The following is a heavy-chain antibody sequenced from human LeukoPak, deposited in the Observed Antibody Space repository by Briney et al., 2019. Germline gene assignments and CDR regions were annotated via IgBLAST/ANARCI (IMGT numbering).Heavy chain of an antibody. V-gene: IGHV1-2*02. CDR1: GYTFTGYY. CDR2: INPNSGGT. CDR3: ARAKPQYYYDSSGYPDY. Sequence: GASVKVSCEASGYTFTGYYLHWVRQAPGQGLEWMGWINPNSGGTNYTQKFQGRVTMTRDTSISTAYMELSRLRSDDTAVYYCARAKPQYYYDSSGYPDYWGQGTLVTVSS. D-gene: IGHD3-22*01. J-gene: IGHJ4*02.